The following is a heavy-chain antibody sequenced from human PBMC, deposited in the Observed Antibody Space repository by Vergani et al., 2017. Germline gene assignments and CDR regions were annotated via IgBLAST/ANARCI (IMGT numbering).Heavy chain of an antibody. CDR3: ARNGYCSSTSCYSRWRGQFDY. J-gene: IGHJ4*02. CDR1: GYTFTSYG. CDR2: ISAYNGNT. Sequence: QVQLVQSGAEVKKPGASVKVSCKASGYTFTSYGISWVRQAPGQGLEWMGWISAYNGNTNYAQKLQGRVTMTTDTSTGTAYMELRSLRSDDTAVYYCARNGYCSSTSCYSRWRGQFDYWGQGTLVTVSS. V-gene: IGHV1-18*04. D-gene: IGHD2-2*02.